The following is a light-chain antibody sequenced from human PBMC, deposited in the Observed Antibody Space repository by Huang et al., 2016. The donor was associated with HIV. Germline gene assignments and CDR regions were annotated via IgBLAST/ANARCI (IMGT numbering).Light chain of an antibody. Sequence: DIVMTQTPLSLSVIPGQPASISCKSSQSLLHTDGKTSLYWYLQKPGQSPHRLIYARSSRLSGVPDRFRGSGSGTDFTLKISRVEAEDVGVYYCMQGIHLPFTFGPGTKVDIK. CDR3: MQGIHLPFT. CDR2: ARS. CDR1: QSLLHTDGKTS. V-gene: IGKV2-29*02. J-gene: IGKJ3*01.